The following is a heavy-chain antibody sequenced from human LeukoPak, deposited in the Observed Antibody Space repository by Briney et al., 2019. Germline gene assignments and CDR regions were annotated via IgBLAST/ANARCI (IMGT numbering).Heavy chain of an antibody. CDR1: GFXFSSYD. J-gene: IGHJ2*01. CDR3: ARDGYNEEDWYFDL. V-gene: IGHV3-30-3*01. CDR2: ISYDGNNK. D-gene: IGHD5-24*01. Sequence: GGSLRLSCAASGFXFSSYDMHWVRQAPGKGLEWVAVISYDGNNKYYADSVKGRFTISRDNSKKTLYLQMNSLRAEDTAVYYCARDGYNEEDWYFDLWGRGILVTVSS.